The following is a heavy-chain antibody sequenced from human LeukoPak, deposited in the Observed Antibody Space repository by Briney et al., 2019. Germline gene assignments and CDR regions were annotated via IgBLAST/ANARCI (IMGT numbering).Heavy chain of an antibody. V-gene: IGHV3-21*01. CDR3: ARGRDSSGSYLSYFDY. J-gene: IGHJ4*02. CDR2: ISSSSSYI. D-gene: IGHD6-19*01. Sequence: GGSLRLSCVASGFTFSSYSMNWVRQAPGKGLEWVSSISSSSSYIYYADSVKGRFTISRDNAKNSLYLQMNSLRAEDTAVYYCARGRDSSGSYLSYFDYWGQGTLVTVSS. CDR1: GFTFSSYS.